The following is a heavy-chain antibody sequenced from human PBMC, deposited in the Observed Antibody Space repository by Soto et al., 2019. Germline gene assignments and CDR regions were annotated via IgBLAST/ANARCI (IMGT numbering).Heavy chain of an antibody. V-gene: IGHV1-69*13. CDR2: IIPIFGTA. CDR3: ARDKYSGSYYTTDLDY. D-gene: IGHD1-26*01. CDR1: GGTFSNYA. Sequence: SVKVSCKASGGTFSNYAISWVRQAPGQGLEWMGGIIPIFGTANYAQKFQGRVTITADESTSTAYMELSSLRSEDTAVYYCARDKYSGSYYTTDLDYWGQGTLVTVSS. J-gene: IGHJ4*02.